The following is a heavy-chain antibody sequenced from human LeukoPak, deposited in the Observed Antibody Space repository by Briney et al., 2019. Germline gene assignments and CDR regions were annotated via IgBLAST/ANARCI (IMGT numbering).Heavy chain of an antibody. CDR1: GFTFGDYA. J-gene: IGHJ4*02. CDR2: IRSKAYGGTT. CDR3: TRDLYSSGWTFDY. Sequence: GRSLRLSCTASGFTFGDYAMSWVRQAPGKGLEWVGFIRSKAYGGTTEYAASVKGTFTISRDDSKSIAYLHMNSLKTEDTALYYCTRDLYSSGWTFDYWGQGTLVTVSS. D-gene: IGHD6-25*01. V-gene: IGHV3-49*04.